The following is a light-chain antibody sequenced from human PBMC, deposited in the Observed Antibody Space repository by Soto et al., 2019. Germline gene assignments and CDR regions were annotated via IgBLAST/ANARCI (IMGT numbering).Light chain of an antibody. J-gene: IGLJ2*01. V-gene: IGLV2-14*03. CDR1: SSDVGDYDY. CDR2: DVS. CDR3: SSYTSSTTLAV. Sequence: QSALTQPASVSGSPGQSITFSCTGTSSDVGDYDYVSWYQQHPGKAPKLMIYDVSRRPSGVSNRFSGSKSGNTASLTISGLQAEDEADYYCSSYTSSTTLAVFGGGTKVTVL.